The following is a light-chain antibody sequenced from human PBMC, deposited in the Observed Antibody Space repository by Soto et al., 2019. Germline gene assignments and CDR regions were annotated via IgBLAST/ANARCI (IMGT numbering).Light chain of an antibody. V-gene: IGKV1-17*01. CDR3: QERSKWPLYT. J-gene: IGKJ2*01. CDR2: AAS. Sequence: DIQMTQSPSSLSASVGDRVTITCRASQGIRNDLGWYQQKPGKAPKRLIYAASSLQSGVPSRFSGSGSGTQFTLTISSLQPEDFATYYCQERSKWPLYTFGQGTKLEIK. CDR1: QGIRND.